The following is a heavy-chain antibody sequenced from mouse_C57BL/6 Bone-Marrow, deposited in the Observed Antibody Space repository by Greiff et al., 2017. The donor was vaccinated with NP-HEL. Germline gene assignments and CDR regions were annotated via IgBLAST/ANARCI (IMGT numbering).Heavy chain of an antibody. CDR2: INPNYGTT. J-gene: IGHJ3*01. V-gene: IGHV1-39*01. Sequence: EVKLVESGPELVKPGASVKISCKASGYSFTDYNMNWVKQSNGKSLEWIGVINPNYGTTSYNQKFKGKATLTVDQSSSTAYMQLNSLTSEDSAVYYCARGGLYLEWFAYWGQGTLVTVSA. CDR1: GYSFTDYN. CDR3: ARGGLYLEWFAY. D-gene: IGHD5-1-1*01.